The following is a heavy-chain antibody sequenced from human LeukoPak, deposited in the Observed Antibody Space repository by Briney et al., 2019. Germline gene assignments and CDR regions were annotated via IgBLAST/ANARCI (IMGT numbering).Heavy chain of an antibody. D-gene: IGHD4-17*01. CDR3: ARDGYGDSLMSYYLDY. V-gene: IGHV4-4*07. J-gene: IGHJ4*02. CDR2: IYTGGST. Sequence: SETLSLTCTVSGGSISSYYWSWIRQPAGKGLEWIGRIYTGGSTNYNPSLKGRVTMSVDTSKNQFSLKLSSVAAADTAVYYCARDGYGDSLMSYYLDYWGQGTLVTVSS. CDR1: GGSISSYY.